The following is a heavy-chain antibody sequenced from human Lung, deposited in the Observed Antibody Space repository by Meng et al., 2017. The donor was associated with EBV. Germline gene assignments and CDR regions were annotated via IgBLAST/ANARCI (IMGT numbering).Heavy chain of an antibody. V-gene: IGHV4-30-4*01. CDR1: GGSISSGDYY. Sequence: VQLQGAGPGLVKPSQTLSLTCTGSGGSISSGDYYWSWIRQPPGKGLELIGHIYYSGSTSYNPSLKSRVTISVDTSNNQFSLKLSSVTAADTAMYYCARVGWRQWSFDLWGRGTLVTVSS. D-gene: IGHD5-18*01. CDR2: IYYSGST. J-gene: IGHJ2*01. CDR3: ARVGWRQWSFDL.